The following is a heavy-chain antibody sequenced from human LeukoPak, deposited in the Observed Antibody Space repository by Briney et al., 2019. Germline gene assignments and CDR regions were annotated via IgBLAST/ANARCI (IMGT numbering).Heavy chain of an antibody. J-gene: IGHJ6*02. V-gene: IGHV3-7*01. CDR1: GFTFSSYW. CDR3: ARELGYCSGGSCYRYYYYGMDV. CDR2: IKQDGSEK. D-gene: IGHD2-15*01. Sequence: GGSLRLSCAASGFTFSSYWMSWVRQAPGKGLEWVANIKQDGSEKYYVDSVKGRFIISRDNAKNSLYLQMNSLRAEDTAVYYCARELGYCSGGSCYRYYYYGMDVWGQGTTVTVSS.